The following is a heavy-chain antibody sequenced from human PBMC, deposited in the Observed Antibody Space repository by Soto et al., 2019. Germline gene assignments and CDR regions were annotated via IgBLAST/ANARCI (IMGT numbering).Heavy chain of an antibody. Sequence: ASVKVSCKASGGTFSSYAISWVRQAPGQGLEWMGGIIPIFGTANYAQKFQGRVTITADESTSTAYMELSSLRSEDTAVYYCAVGEVVMGDYYGMDVWGQGTTVTVSS. J-gene: IGHJ6*02. D-gene: IGHD3-22*01. V-gene: IGHV1-69*13. CDR1: GGTFSSYA. CDR2: IIPIFGTA. CDR3: AVGEVVMGDYYGMDV.